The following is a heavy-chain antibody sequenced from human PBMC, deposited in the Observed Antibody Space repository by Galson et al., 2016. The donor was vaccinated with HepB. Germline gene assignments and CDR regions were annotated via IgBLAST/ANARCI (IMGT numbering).Heavy chain of an antibody. CDR3: ARSAQRAYDFIWGRYNRDIFDI. V-gene: IGHV4-4*02. D-gene: IGHD3-16*01. CDR2: IYHSGST. CDR1: GDSISINKW. J-gene: IGHJ3*02. Sequence: ETLSLPCAVSGDSISINKWWSWVRQPPGQGLEWIAAIYHSGSTNYNPSLTSRVTISVDKSKNQFSRNLSSLTAADTAVYYCARSAQRAYDFIWGRYNRDIFDIWGQGTMVTVSS.